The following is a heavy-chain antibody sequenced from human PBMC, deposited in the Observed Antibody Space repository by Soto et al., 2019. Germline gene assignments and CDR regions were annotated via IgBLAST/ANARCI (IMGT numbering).Heavy chain of an antibody. CDR2: IFHSGSS. Sequence: QVQLQESGPGLVKPSQTLSLTCTVSGASISSGGYYWSWIRQLPGKGLEYIGYIFHSGSSYYNPSLKSRVTMSVDTSTNQFSLKLSSVTVADTAVYYCARKQQFEAHVFDPWGQGTLVTVSS. J-gene: IGHJ5*02. V-gene: IGHV4-31*03. CDR1: GASISSGGYY. D-gene: IGHD1-1*01. CDR3: ARKQQFEAHVFDP.